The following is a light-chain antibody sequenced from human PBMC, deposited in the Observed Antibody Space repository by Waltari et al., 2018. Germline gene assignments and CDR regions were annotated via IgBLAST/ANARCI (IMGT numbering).Light chain of an antibody. J-gene: IGLJ2*01. Sequence: SYELTQPPSVSVSPGQTASITGSGSNLGHRYVSWYKQAPGQSPILVIYQDNKRPSGIPERFSGSNSGNTATLTISVTQAVDEADYSCQAWDSSSTVVFGGGTKLTVL. CDR1: NLGHRY. CDR2: QDN. V-gene: IGLV3-1*01. CDR3: QAWDSSSTVV.